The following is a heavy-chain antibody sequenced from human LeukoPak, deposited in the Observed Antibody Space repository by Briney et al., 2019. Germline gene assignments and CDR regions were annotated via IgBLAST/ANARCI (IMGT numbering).Heavy chain of an antibody. V-gene: IGHV3-73*01. CDR1: GFTFSGSA. J-gene: IGHJ4*02. Sequence: PGGSLKLSRAASGFTFSGSAMHWVRQASGKGLEWVGRIRSKANSYATAYAASVKGRFTISRDDSKNTAYLQMNSLKTEDTAVYYCTRPFGDYFDYWGQGTLVTVSS. CDR3: TRPFGDYFDY. D-gene: IGHD3-10*01. CDR2: IRSKANSYAT.